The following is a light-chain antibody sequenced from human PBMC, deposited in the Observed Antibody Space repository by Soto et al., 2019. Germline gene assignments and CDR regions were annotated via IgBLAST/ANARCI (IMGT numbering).Light chain of an antibody. Sequence: EIVLTQSPGTLSLSPGERATLSCRASQSVSGSYLAWYQHKPGQAPRLLIYGASNRATGIPARFSGSGSGTDFTLTISRLEPEDFAVYYCHHYGSSPPRTFGQGTQLETK. CDR2: GAS. V-gene: IGKV3-20*01. CDR1: QSVSGSY. J-gene: IGKJ2*01. CDR3: HHYGSSPPRT.